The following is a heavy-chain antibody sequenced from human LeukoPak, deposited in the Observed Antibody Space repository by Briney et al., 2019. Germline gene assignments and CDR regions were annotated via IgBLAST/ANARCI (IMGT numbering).Heavy chain of an antibody. Sequence: ASVKVSFKASGYTFTGYFMHWVRQAPGQGLEWMGWIDPNTGGTNYAQKFQGRVTMTRDTSISTAYMELSRLRSDDTAVYYCARDAADYYGSGSLHWGQGTLVTVSS. V-gene: IGHV1-2*02. D-gene: IGHD3-10*01. J-gene: IGHJ4*02. CDR2: IDPNTGGT. CDR1: GYTFTGYF. CDR3: ARDAADYYGSGSLH.